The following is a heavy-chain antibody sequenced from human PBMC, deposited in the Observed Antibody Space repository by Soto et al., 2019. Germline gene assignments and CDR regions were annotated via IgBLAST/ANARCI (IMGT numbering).Heavy chain of an antibody. Sequence: GASVKVSCKASGGTFSSYAISWVRQAPGQGLEWMGGIIPIFGTANYAQKFQGRVTITADESTSTAYMELSSLRSEDTAVYYCAKNLGPYGDYGGSVLYYYYYGMDVWGQGTTVTVSS. CDR1: GGTFSSYA. CDR3: AKNLGPYGDYGGSVLYYYYYGMDV. CDR2: IIPIFGTA. J-gene: IGHJ6*02. D-gene: IGHD4-17*01. V-gene: IGHV1-69*13.